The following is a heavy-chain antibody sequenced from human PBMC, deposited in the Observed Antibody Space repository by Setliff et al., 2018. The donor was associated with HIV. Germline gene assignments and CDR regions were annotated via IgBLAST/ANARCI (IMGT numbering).Heavy chain of an antibody. CDR1: GSTLTSYG. CDR2: ISAYNGNT. J-gene: IGHJ3*02. CDR3: ARDRGVYCRSTNCYSPVDAFDI. Sequence: ASVKVSCKASGSTLTSYGISWVRQAPGQGLEWMGWISAYNGNTNYAQKVQGRVTMTTDTSTSTAYMELRSLRSDDTAVYYCARDRGVYCRSTNCYSPVDAFDIWGQGTMVTVSS. V-gene: IGHV1-18*01. D-gene: IGHD2-2*01.